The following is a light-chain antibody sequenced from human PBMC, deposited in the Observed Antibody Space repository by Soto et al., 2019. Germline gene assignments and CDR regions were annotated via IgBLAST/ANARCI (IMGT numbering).Light chain of an antibody. J-gene: IGLJ2*01. V-gene: IGLV2-14*01. Sequence: QSALTQPASVSGSPGQSITISCTGTSSDLGGYNYVSWYQQHPGKAPKLMIYDVSNRPSGVSNRFSGSKSGNTASLTISGLQAEDEADYYCASYTSSSTSVIFGRGTKLTVL. CDR1: SSDLGGYNY. CDR3: ASYTSSSTSVI. CDR2: DVS.